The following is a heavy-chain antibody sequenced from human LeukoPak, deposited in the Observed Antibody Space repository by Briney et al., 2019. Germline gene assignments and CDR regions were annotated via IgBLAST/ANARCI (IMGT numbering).Heavy chain of an antibody. Sequence: ASVKVSCKASGYTFTGYYIHWVRQAPGQGLEWMGLIKPNSGDTKYAQKLQGRVTMTRDTSISTAYMELSRLRSDDTAVYYCARALNYDFWSGYPLDAFDIWGQGTMVTVSS. CDR1: GYTFTGYY. J-gene: IGHJ3*02. CDR2: IKPNSGDT. D-gene: IGHD3-3*01. CDR3: ARALNYDFWSGYPLDAFDI. V-gene: IGHV1-2*02.